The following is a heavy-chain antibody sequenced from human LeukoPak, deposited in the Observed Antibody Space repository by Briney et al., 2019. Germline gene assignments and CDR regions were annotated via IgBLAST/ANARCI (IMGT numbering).Heavy chain of an antibody. D-gene: IGHD2-15*01. Sequence: PSETLSLTCTVSGGSISSYYWSWIRQPPGKGLEWIGYIYYSGSTNYNPSLKSRVTISVDTSKNQFSLKLSSVTAADTAVYYCASSYCSGGSSYSLGFDYWGQGTLVTVSS. CDR2: IYYSGST. V-gene: IGHV4-59*01. CDR3: ASSYCSGGSSYSLGFDY. J-gene: IGHJ4*02. CDR1: GGSISSYY.